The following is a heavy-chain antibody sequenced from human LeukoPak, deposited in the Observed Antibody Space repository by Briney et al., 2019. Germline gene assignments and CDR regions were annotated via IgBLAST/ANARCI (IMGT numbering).Heavy chain of an antibody. Sequence: PGRSLRLSCAASGFTFSSYAMHWVRQAPGKGLEWVAVISYDGSNKYYADSVKGRFTISRDNPKNTLFLQMNSLRTEDTTVYYCARGDFGDYRYFGSWGQGTLVTVSS. V-gene: IGHV3-30*04. D-gene: IGHD4-17*01. J-gene: IGHJ4*02. CDR1: GFTFSSYA. CDR2: ISYDGSNK. CDR3: ARGDFGDYRYFGS.